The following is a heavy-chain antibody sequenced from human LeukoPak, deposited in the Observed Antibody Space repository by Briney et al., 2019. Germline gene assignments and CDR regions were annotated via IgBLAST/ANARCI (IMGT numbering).Heavy chain of an antibody. J-gene: IGHJ5*02. CDR2: IIPIVDRT. Sequence: ASVKVSCKTSGGAFNNYAITWLRQAPGQGLEWMGRIIPIVDRTDYAQRFQGRVTITADKSTSTAYMELSSLRSEDTAVYYCARVDTEEDYYDSSGYYVNWFDPWGQGTLVTVSS. CDR3: ARVDTEEDYYDSSGYYVNWFDP. CDR1: GGAFNNYA. D-gene: IGHD3-22*01. V-gene: IGHV1-69*04.